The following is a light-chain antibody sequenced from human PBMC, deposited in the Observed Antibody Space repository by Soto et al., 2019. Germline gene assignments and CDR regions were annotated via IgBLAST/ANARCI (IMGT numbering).Light chain of an antibody. CDR2: AAS. CDR1: QSISSY. CDR3: QQSYSTPFT. V-gene: IGKV1-39*01. J-gene: IGKJ2*01. Sequence: DIQMTQSPFSLSASVGDRVTITCRASQSISSYLNWYQQKPGKAPNLLIYAASSLQSGVPARFSGSASGTDFTLTISSLQPEDVATYYCQQSYSTPFTFGQGTKLEIK.